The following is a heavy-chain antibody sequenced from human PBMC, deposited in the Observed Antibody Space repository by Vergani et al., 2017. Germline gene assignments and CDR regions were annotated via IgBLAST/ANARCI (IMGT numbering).Heavy chain of an antibody. V-gene: IGHV3-48*03. CDR3: ARGAMVRGVPPDYGMDV. CDR2: ISSSGSTI. J-gene: IGHJ6*02. D-gene: IGHD3-10*01. CDR1: GFTFSSYE. Sequence: EVQLVESGGGLVKPGGSLRLSCAASGFTFSSYEMNWVRQAPGKGLEWVSYISSSGSTIYYADSVKGRFTISRDNAKNSLYLQMNSLRAEDTAVYYCARGAMVRGVPPDYGMDVWGQGTTVTVSS.